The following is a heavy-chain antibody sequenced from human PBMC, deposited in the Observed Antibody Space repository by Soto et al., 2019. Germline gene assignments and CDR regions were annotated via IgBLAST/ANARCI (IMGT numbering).Heavy chain of an antibody. J-gene: IGHJ4*02. CDR2: ITSSGDNT. CDR1: GFTFSTYG. V-gene: IGHV3-23*01. D-gene: IGHD2-15*01. CDR3: AKHVCSGGGCDYFDY. Sequence: PGGSLRLSCAASGFTFSTYGMTWVRQAPGTGLEWLSAITSSGDNTYYADSVKGRFTISRDNSKNTLYLQMNSLRAEDTALYYCAKHVCSGGGCDYFDYWGLGTLVTVSS.